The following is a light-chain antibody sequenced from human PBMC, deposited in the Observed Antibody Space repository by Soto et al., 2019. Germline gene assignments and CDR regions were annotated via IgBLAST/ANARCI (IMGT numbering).Light chain of an antibody. Sequence: QSALTQPASVSGSPGQSITISCTGTSSEVGGYNYVSWYQQHSGKAPKLMIYDVSNRPSGVSNRFSGSKSGNTASLTISGLQAEDEADYYCSSYTSSSTVVFGGGTKVTVL. CDR1: SSEVGGYNY. J-gene: IGLJ2*01. CDR3: SSYTSSSTVV. CDR2: DVS. V-gene: IGLV2-14*01.